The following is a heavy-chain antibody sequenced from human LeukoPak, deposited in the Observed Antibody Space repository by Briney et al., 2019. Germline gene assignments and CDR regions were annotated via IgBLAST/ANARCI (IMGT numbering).Heavy chain of an antibody. V-gene: IGHV3-30*04. CDR2: ISYDGSNK. J-gene: IGHJ6*03. Sequence: GGSLRLSCAASGFTFCSYAMHWVRQAPGKGLEWVAVISYDGSNKYYADSVKGRFTISRDNSKNTLYLQMNSLRAEDTAVYYCAREPQLLYYYYYMDVWGKGTTVTVSS. D-gene: IGHD2-2*01. CDR1: GFTFCSYA. CDR3: AREPQLLYYYYYMDV.